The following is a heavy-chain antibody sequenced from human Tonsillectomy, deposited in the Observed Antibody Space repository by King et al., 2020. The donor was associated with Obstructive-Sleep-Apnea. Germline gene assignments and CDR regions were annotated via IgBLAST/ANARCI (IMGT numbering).Heavy chain of an antibody. J-gene: IGHJ4*02. CDR3: ARDHPTAAGFHY. Sequence: LQLQESGPGLVKPSETLSLSCTVSGGSISSSSYCWGWIRQPPGKGLEWIGSIYYSGSTYYNPSLKSRVTISVDTSKNQFSLKLSSVTAADTAVYYCARDHPTAAGFHYWGQGTLVTVSS. V-gene: IGHV4-39*07. D-gene: IGHD6-13*01. CDR1: GGSISSSSYC. CDR2: IYYSGST.